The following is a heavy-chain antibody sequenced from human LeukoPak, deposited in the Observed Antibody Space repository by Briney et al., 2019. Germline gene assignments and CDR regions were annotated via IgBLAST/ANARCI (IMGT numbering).Heavy chain of an antibody. CDR3: ARDLSYTSWGFDWLLRTAFFDY. J-gene: IGHJ4*02. D-gene: IGHD3-9*01. Sequence: KTGGSLRLSCAASGFTFSSYSMNWVRQAPGKGLEWVSSISSSSSYIYYADSVKGRFTISRDNAKNSLYLQMNSLRAEDTAVYYCARDLSYTSWGFDWLLRTAFFDYWGQGTLVTASS. CDR1: GFTFSSYS. CDR2: ISSSSSYI. V-gene: IGHV3-21*01.